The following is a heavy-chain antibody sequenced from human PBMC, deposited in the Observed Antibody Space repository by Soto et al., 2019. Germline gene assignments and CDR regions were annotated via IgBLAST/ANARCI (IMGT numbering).Heavy chain of an antibody. CDR2: IIPISDTT. V-gene: IGHV1-69*01. J-gene: IGHJ6*02. Sequence: QVQLVQSGAEVKKPGSSVKVSCKASGGTFSSYAISWVRQAPGQGLEWMGGIIPISDTTNYAQKFRGRVTITAAESTSTAYMELRSLRPEDTAVYYCPRSPGNSTRLGIYYYYYYGMDVWGQGTRVTGSS. CDR1: GGTFSSYA. CDR3: PRSPGNSTRLGIYYYYYYGMDV. D-gene: IGHD2-2*01.